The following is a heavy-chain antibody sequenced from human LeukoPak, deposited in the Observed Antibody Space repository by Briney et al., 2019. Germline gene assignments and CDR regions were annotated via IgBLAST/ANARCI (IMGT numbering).Heavy chain of an antibody. CDR3: ARHVEDDFWSGYYTAQWWFDP. Sequence: KPSEALSLTCAVYGGSFSGYYWSWIRQPPGKGLEWIGEINHSGSTNYNPSLKSRVTISVDTSKNQFSLKLSSVTAADTAVYYCARHVEDDFWSGYYTAQWWFDPWGQGTLVIVSS. D-gene: IGHD3-3*01. J-gene: IGHJ5*02. CDR1: GGSFSGYY. CDR2: INHSGST. V-gene: IGHV4-34*01.